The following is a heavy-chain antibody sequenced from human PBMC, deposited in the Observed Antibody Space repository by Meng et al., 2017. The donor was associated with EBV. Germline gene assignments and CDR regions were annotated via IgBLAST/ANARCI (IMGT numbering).Heavy chain of an antibody. D-gene: IGHD3-10*01. CDR1: GGTFMSDA. CDR3: ASESGRGFTPDY. Sequence: QAHSSPSGLRVKTPWSSEKGSCKTPGGTFMSDAIIWVRQCHGQWLEWMGGLIPMSDAPHYAQKFQGRVTITADESTSTHYMGLSGLRSEDTAVYYCASESGRGFTPDYWGQGTLVTVSS. V-gene: IGHV1-69*01. CDR2: LIPMSDAP. J-gene: IGHJ4*02.